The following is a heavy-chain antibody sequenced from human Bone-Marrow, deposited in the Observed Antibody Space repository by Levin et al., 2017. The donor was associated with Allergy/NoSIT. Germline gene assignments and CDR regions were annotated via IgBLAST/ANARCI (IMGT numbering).Heavy chain of an antibody. CDR3: ARGFADDY. Sequence: GGPLRLSCAASGFSVSSTYMHWVRQAPGKGLEWVSVLYSTGNTYYADTVKDRFTISRDNSKNTLFLDMNNLRVDDTAIYYCARGFADDYWGQGTLVAVS. CDR2: LYSTGNT. CDR1: GFSVSSTY. J-gene: IGHJ4*02. D-gene: IGHD3-3*01. V-gene: IGHV3-66*01.